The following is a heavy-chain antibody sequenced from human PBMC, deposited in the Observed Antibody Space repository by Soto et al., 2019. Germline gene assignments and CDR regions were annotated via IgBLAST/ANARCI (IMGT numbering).Heavy chain of an antibody. D-gene: IGHD3-22*01. J-gene: IGHJ4*02. CDR3: AKNLDSIGYDGPEY. CDR1: GFTFSSYG. CDR2: ISYDGSNK. Sequence: PGGSLRLSCATSGFTFSSYGMHWVRQAPGKGLEWVAVISYDGSNKYYADSVKGRFTISRDNSKNTLYLQMNSLRAEDTAVYYCAKNLDSIGYDGPEYWGQGTLVTVSS. V-gene: IGHV3-30*18.